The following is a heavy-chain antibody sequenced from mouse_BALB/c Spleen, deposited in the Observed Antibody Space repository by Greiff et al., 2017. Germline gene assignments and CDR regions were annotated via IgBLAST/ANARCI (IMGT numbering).Heavy chain of an antibody. CDR2: INPSSGYT. Sequence: QVQLQQSAAELARPGASVKMSCKASGYTFTSYTMHWVKQRPGQGLEWIGYINPSSGYTEYNQKFKDKTTLTADKSSSTAYMQLSSLTSEDSAVYYCARAITTATAMDYWGQGTSVTVSS. D-gene: IGHD1-2*01. J-gene: IGHJ4*01. CDR1: GYTFTSYT. CDR3: ARAITTATAMDY. V-gene: IGHV1-4*02.